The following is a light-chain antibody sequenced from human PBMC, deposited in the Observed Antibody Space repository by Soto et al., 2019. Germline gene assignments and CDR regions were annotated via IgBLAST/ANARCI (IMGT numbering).Light chain of an antibody. CDR3: EPWDRNTRV. CDR1: SGHSGYI. V-gene: IGLV4-60*03. J-gene: IGLJ2*01. CDR2: LEGSGSY. Sequence: QPVLTQSSSASASLGSSVKLTCTLSSGHSGYIIAWHQQQPGKAPRYLMKLEGSGSYNKGSEVPDRFSGSSSGADRYLTISNLQSEDEADYFCEPWDRNTRVFGGGTQLTVL.